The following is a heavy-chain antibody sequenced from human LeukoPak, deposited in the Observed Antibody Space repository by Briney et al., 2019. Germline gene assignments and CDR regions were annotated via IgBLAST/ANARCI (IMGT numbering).Heavy chain of an antibody. D-gene: IGHD5-12*01. V-gene: IGHV1-24*01. J-gene: IGHJ6*02. CDR2: FDPEDCET. CDR1: VSTLTELS. Sequence: ASVKLSSKLSVSTLTELSMHWVRQAPGTGPEWMGGFDPEDCETIYAQKFQGRVTMTEDTSTDTPNIELTSLRSEYMAVYYCATDSGYVYYYYYGMDVWGQGTTVTVSS. CDR3: ATDSGYVYYYYYGMDV.